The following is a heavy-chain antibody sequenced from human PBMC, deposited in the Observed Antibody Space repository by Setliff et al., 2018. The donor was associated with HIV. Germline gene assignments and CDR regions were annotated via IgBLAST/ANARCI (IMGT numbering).Heavy chain of an antibody. CDR1: GGSFSGFY. CDR2: INHSGST. J-gene: IGHJ6*03. V-gene: IGHV4-34*01. Sequence: SETLSLTCAVYGGSFSGFYWNWIRQPPGKGLEWIGEINHSGSTNYNPSLKSRVTISVDTSKNQFSLRLSSVTAADTAVYYCARDLRVRYYYYYMDVWGKGTTVTVS. D-gene: IGHD2-21*01. CDR3: ARDLRVRYYYYYMDV.